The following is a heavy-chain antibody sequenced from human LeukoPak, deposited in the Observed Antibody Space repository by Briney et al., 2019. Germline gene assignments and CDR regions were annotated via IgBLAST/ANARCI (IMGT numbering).Heavy chain of an antibody. V-gene: IGHV4-34*01. CDR3: ARGRFGGHSYYYMDV. J-gene: IGHJ6*03. CDR1: GGPFSDYY. Sequence: SETLSLTCAVFGGPFSDYYWSWVRRPPGKGLEWLGEINHSGSANYMPSLKSRVSISVDTSKNQFSLRLSSVTAADTAFYYCARGRFGGHSYYYMDVWGKGTAVTVSS. D-gene: IGHD3-3*01. CDR2: INHSGSA.